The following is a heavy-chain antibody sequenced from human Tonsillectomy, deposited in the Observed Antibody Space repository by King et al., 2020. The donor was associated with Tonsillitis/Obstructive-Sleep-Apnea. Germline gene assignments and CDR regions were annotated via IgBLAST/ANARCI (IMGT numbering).Heavy chain of an antibody. J-gene: IGHJ1*01. V-gene: IGHV3-30*18. Sequence: QVQLVESGGGVVQPGRSLRLSCAASGFTFRSYGLHWVRQAPGKGLEWVAVISYEGSNKYFADSVKGRFTISRENSKNTLYLQMNSLRAEDTAVYYCAKENDYRSAEYFQHWGQGTLVTVSS. D-gene: IGHD4-11*01. CDR2: ISYEGSNK. CDR1: GFTFRSYG. CDR3: AKENDYRSAEYFQH.